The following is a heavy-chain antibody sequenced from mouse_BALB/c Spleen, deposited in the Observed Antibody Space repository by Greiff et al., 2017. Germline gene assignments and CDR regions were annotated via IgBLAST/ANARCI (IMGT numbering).Heavy chain of an antibody. CDR1: GFTFSSFG. V-gene: IGHV5-17*02. CDR2: ISSGSSTI. J-gene: IGHJ4*01. CDR3: ARWNYGYDYAMDD. D-gene: IGHD1-2*01. Sequence: EVKLMESGGGLVQPGGSRKLSCAASGFTFSSFGMHWVRQAPEKGLEWVAYISSGSSTIYYADTVKGRFTISRDNPKNTLFLQMTSLRSEDTAMYYCARWNYGYDYAMDDWGQGTSVTVAS.